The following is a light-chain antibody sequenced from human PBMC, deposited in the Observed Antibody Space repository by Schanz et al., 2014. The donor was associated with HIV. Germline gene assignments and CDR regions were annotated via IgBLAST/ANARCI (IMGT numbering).Light chain of an antibody. CDR1: QSVSSRY. CDR2: GAS. V-gene: IGKV3D-20*02. J-gene: IGKJ4*01. Sequence: EIVLTQFPGTLSLSPGERVTLSCRASQSVSSRYLAWYQQKPGQAPRLLIYGASSRATGIPDRFSGSGSGTDFTLTISRLEPEDFAVYYCQQRSNWPLLTFGGGTKVEIK. CDR3: QQRSNWPLLT.